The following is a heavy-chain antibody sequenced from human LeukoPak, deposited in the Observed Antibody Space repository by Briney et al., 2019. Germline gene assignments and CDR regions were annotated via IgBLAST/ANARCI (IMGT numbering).Heavy chain of an antibody. D-gene: IGHD1-26*01. V-gene: IGHV3-23*01. J-gene: IGHJ4*02. Sequence: GGSLRLSCAASGFTFSSYAMSWVRQAPGKGLEWVSAISGSGGSTYYADSVKGRFTISRDNAKNSLYLQMNSLRAEDTAVYYCARDRPSLSGSYYGGKYYFDYWGQGTLVTVSS. CDR2: ISGSGGST. CDR1: GFTFSSYA. CDR3: ARDRPSLSGSYYGGKYYFDY.